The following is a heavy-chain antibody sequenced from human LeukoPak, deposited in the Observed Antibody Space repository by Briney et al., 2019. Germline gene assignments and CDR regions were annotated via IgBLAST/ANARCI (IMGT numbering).Heavy chain of an antibody. CDR1: GFAFSSYW. CDR2: ISNDGTTT. J-gene: IGHJ4*02. Sequence: GGSLRLSCAASGFAFSSYWMYWVRQAPGKGLVWVSRISNDGTTTNYADSVRGRFTISRDNAKNTMYLQVNSLRTEDTAVYYCVRGGPLGSYFDYWGQGTLVTVSS. CDR3: VRGGPLGSYFDY. D-gene: IGHD1-26*01. V-gene: IGHV3-74*01.